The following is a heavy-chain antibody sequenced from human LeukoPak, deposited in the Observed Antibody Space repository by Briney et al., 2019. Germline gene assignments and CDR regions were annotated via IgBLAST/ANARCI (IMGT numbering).Heavy chain of an antibody. CDR1: GFTFSSYE. V-gene: IGHV3-48*03. D-gene: IGHD3-3*01. Sequence: GVSLRLSCAASGFTFSSYEMNWVRQAPGKGLEWVSYISSSGSTIYYADSVKGRFTISRDNAKNSLYLQMNSLRAEDTAVYYCARSYYDFWSGYYTSYYYYGMDVWGQGTTVTVSS. J-gene: IGHJ6*02. CDR3: ARSYYDFWSGYYTSYYYYGMDV. CDR2: ISSSGSTI.